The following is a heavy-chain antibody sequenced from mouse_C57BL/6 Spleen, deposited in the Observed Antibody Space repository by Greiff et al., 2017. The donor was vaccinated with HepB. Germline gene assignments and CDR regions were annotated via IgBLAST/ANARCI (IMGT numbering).Heavy chain of an antibody. V-gene: IGHV1-52*01. Sequence: VQLQQPGAELVRPGSSVKLSCKASGYTFTSYWMHWVKQRPIQGLEWIGNIDPSDSETHYNQKFKDKATLTVDKSSSTAYMQLSSLTSEDSAVYYCARGGYDGYVAWFAYWGQGTLVTVSA. CDR2: IDPSDSET. CDR1: GYTFTSYW. CDR3: ARGGYDGYVAWFAY. J-gene: IGHJ3*01. D-gene: IGHD2-3*01.